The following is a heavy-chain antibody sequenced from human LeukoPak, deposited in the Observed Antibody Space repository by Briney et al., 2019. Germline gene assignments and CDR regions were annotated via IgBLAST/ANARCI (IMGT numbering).Heavy chain of an antibody. V-gene: IGHV3-23*01. Sequence: GASLRLSCAASGFTFSSYGMCWVRQAPGKGPEWVSGIKESGDITYYADSVKGRFTISRDNSKNTLYLQMNSLRAEDTAKYYCAKYCSGATCSGYWGQGTLVTVSS. CDR2: IKESGDIT. CDR1: GFTFSSYG. J-gene: IGHJ4*02. D-gene: IGHD2-15*01. CDR3: AKYCSGATCSGY.